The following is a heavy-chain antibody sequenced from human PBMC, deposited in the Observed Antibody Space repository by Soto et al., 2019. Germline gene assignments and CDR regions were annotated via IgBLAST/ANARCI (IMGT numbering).Heavy chain of an antibody. V-gene: IGHV3-30-3*01. D-gene: IGHD5-12*01. CDR1: GFTFSTYA. J-gene: IGHJ3*02. Sequence: QVQLVESGGGVGQPGRSLRLSCAASGFTFSTYAMHWVRQAPDKGLEWVAVISYDGSNKYYADSVKGRFTISRDNSKKTLYLQMNSLRAEDTAVYYCARGPSTTTPVIWGQGTMVTVS. CDR2: ISYDGSNK. CDR3: ARGPSTTTPVI.